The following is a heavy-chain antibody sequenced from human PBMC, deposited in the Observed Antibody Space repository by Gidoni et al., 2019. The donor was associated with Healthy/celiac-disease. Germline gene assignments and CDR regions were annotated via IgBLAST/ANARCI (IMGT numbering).Heavy chain of an antibody. D-gene: IGHD6-13*01. Sequence: LVQSGAEVKKPASSVKGSCKASGGTFSSYTISCVRQAPEQGLEWMGRIIPILGIANDAQKFQGRVTITADKSPSTAYVELSSLGAEDTAVYYCAKGIAAAGMGYFDSWGQGTLVTVSS. CDR1: GGTFSSYT. J-gene: IGHJ4*02. CDR3: AKGIAAAGMGYFDS. CDR2: IIPILGIA. V-gene: IGHV1-69*02.